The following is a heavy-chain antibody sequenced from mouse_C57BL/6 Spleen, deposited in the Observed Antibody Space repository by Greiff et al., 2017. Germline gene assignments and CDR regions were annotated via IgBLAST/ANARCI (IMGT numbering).Heavy chain of an antibody. Sequence: QVQLQQPGAELVKPGASVKLSCKASGYTFTSYWMHWVKQRPGRGLEWSGRIDPNSGGTKYNEKFKSKATLTVEKTSSTAYMQLSSLTSEDSAVYYCARGDYYGSSCRYFDVWGTGTTVTVSS. CDR1: GYTFTSYW. V-gene: IGHV1-72*01. J-gene: IGHJ1*03. CDR2: IDPNSGGT. CDR3: ARGDYYGSSCRYFDV. D-gene: IGHD1-1*01.